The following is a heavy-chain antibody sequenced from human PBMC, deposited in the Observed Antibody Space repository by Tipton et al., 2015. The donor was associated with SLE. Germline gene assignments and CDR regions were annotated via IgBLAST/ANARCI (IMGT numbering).Heavy chain of an antibody. D-gene: IGHD5-24*01. J-gene: IGHJ3*01. CDR1: GYSIINGYY. Sequence: TLSLTCVVSGYSIINGYYWGWIRQHPGKGPELITIINHWGSNYYNPSLKSRVTMSVDTSKNQLSLELTSVTATDTAVYYCAREALYLSTIPDAFHFWGQGTSVTVSS. CDR2: INHWGSN. V-gene: IGHV4-38-2*02. CDR3: AREALYLSTIPDAFHF.